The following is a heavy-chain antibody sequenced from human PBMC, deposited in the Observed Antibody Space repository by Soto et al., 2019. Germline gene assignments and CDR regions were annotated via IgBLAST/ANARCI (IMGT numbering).Heavy chain of an antibody. Sequence: QVQLQESGPGLVKPSETLSLTCTVSGGSISSYYWSWIRQPPGKGLEWIGYIYYSGSTNYNPSLQSRVTISLDTSKNQFSLKLSSVTAADTAVYYCVRHWSYGEDYWYFDLWGRGTLVTVSA. V-gene: IGHV4-59*08. CDR1: GGSISSYY. CDR2: IYYSGST. D-gene: IGHD4-17*01. CDR3: VRHWSYGEDYWYFDL. J-gene: IGHJ2*01.